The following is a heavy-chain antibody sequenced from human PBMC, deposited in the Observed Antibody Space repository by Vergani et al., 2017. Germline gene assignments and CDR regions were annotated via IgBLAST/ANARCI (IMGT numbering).Heavy chain of an antibody. CDR1: GFDFSSYI. Sequence: QLVESGGGWVQPGGSLRLSCVVSGFDFSSYIMNWVRQAPGKGLEWVSFVSTGTKSQSYAESVKGRFTISRDSAKNSLYLQMNSLRAEDTAVYYCARDKVVITLLGYGMDVWGQGTTVTVSS. J-gene: IGHJ6*02. CDR3: ARDKVVITLLGYGMDV. D-gene: IGHD3-22*01. CDR2: VSTGTKSQ. V-gene: IGHV3-48*01.